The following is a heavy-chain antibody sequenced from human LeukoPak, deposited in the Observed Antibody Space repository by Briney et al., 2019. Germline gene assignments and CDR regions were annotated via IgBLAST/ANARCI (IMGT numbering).Heavy chain of an antibody. CDR2: IKEDGSEK. CDR3: ARDRTGGYFEY. V-gene: IGHV3-7*03. CDR1: GLTFSNYW. D-gene: IGHD4-23*01. J-gene: IGHJ4*02. Sequence: GGSLRLSCAASGLTFSNYWMSWVRQAPGKGLEWVANIKEDGSEKYYVDSMKGRFTISRDNAKNSLYLQMSSLRVEDTAVYYCARDRTGGYFEYWGQGTLVTVSS.